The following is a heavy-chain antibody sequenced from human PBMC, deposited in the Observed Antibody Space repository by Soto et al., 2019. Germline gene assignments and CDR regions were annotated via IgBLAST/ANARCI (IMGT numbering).Heavy chain of an antibody. V-gene: IGHV3-23*01. J-gene: IGHJ4*02. CDR2: ISGSGGST. Sequence: EVQLLESGGGLVQPGGSLRLSCAASGFTFSSYAMSWVRQAPGKGLEWVSAISGSGGSTYYADSVKGRFTISRDNSKKTLYLQMNSLRAEDTAVYYCVWGRWLKFGDNDFDYWGQGTLVTVSS. D-gene: IGHD3-10*01. CDR3: VWGRWLKFGDNDFDY. CDR1: GFTFSSYA.